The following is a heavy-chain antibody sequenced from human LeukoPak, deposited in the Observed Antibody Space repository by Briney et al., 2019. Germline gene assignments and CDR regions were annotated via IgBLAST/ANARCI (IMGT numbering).Heavy chain of an antibody. CDR1: GGSISSYY. Sequence: TASETLSLTCTVSGGSISSYYWSWIRQPPGKGLEWIGYIYYSGSTNYNPSLKSRVTISVDTSKNQFSLKLSSVTAADTAVYYCARTPDSSGWYNWFDPWGQGTLVTVSS. CDR2: IYYSGST. D-gene: IGHD6-19*01. V-gene: IGHV4-59*01. CDR3: ARTPDSSGWYNWFDP. J-gene: IGHJ5*02.